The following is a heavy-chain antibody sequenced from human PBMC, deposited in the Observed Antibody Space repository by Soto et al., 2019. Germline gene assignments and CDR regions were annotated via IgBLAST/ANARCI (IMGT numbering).Heavy chain of an antibody. Sequence: ASVKVSCKASGYTFTSYGISWVRQAPGQGLEWMEWISAYNGNTNYTQKLQGRVTMTTDTSTSTAYMELRSLRSDDTAVYYCARDTVFSVTTFLLSPFDYWGQGTLVTVSS. D-gene: IGHD4-17*01. V-gene: IGHV1-18*01. J-gene: IGHJ4*02. CDR3: ARDTVFSVTTFLLSPFDY. CDR2: ISAYNGNT. CDR1: GYTFTSYG.